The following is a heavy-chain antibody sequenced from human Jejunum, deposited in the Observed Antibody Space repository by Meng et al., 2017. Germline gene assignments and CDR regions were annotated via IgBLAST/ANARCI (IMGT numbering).Heavy chain of an antibody. D-gene: IGHD6-13*01. CDR2: INGDGTNT. CDR3: ARYSRSTCFDI. J-gene: IGHJ3*02. V-gene: IGHV3-74*03. CDR1: GFSLRTYW. Sequence: GESLKISCVGSGFSLRTYWMHWVRQFPGKGLVWVSNINGDGTNTKYADSVKGRFIISGDNAKNTLYLQMNSLRAEDTAVYYCARYSRSTCFDIWGQGTMVTVAS.